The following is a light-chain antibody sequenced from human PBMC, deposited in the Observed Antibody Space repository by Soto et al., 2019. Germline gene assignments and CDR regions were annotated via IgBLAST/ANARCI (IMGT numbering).Light chain of an antibody. CDR1: EKMTRY. J-gene: IGKJ1*01. CDR2: AAS. Sequence: DIQLIQSPSSLSASVGDIVTITCRSNEKMTRYLNWYQQKPGKAPTLLIYAASNLQSGVPSRFRGSGSGADFILTISSLQPADSATYYCQQSYSTPSTFGQGTKVEVK. V-gene: IGKV1-39*01. CDR3: QQSYSTPST.